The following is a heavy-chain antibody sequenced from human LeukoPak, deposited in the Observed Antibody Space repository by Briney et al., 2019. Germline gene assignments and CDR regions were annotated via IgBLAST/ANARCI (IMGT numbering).Heavy chain of an antibody. Sequence: PGRSLRLSCAASGFTFDDYAMHWVRQAPGKGLEWVSGISWNSGSIGYADSVKGRFTISRDNAKNSLYLQVNSLRAEDTALYYCATAYSSGYYYALDYWGQGTLVTVSS. V-gene: IGHV3-9*01. CDR1: GFTFDDYA. J-gene: IGHJ4*02. CDR3: ATAYSSGYYYALDY. D-gene: IGHD3-22*01. CDR2: ISWNSGSI.